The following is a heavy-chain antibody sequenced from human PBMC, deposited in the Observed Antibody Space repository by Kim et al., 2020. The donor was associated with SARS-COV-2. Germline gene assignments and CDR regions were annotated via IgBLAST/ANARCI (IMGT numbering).Heavy chain of an antibody. V-gene: IGHV1-2*02. J-gene: IGHJ5*02. CDR1: GYTFTAYY. D-gene: IGHD3-16*01. Sequence: ASVKVSCKASGYTFTAYYIHWVRQAPGQGPEWMGWVNPNSGDTNYAQKFQGRVTMSRDTSISAAYMELRSLRSDDTAVYYCAGGKEEPSCGQGTAVTVSS. CDR3: AGGKEEPS. CDR2: VNPNSGDT.